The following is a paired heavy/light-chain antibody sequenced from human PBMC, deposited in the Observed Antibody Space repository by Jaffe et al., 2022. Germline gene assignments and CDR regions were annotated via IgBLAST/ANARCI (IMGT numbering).Light chain of an antibody. V-gene: IGKV1-5*03. CDR3: QQYNSYST. J-gene: IGKJ5*01. Sequence: DIQMTQSPSTLSASVGDRVTITCRASQSISSWLAWYQQKPGKAPKLLIYKASSLESGVPSRFSGSGSGTEFTLTISSLQPDDFATYYCQQYNSYSTFGQGTRLEIK. CDR1: QSISSW. CDR2: KAS.
Heavy chain of an antibody. CDR3: TTKQRLRGPGRFVGAFDI. CDR1: GFTFSNAW. Sequence: EVQLVESGGGLVKPGGSLRLSCAASGFTFSNAWMSWVRQAPGKGLEWVGRIKSKTDGGTTDYAAPVKGRFTISRDDSKNTLYLQMNSLKTEDTAVYYCTTKQRLRGPGRFVGAFDIWGQGTMVTVSS. J-gene: IGHJ3*02. V-gene: IGHV3-15*01. CDR2: IKSKTDGGTT. D-gene: IGHD3-10*01.